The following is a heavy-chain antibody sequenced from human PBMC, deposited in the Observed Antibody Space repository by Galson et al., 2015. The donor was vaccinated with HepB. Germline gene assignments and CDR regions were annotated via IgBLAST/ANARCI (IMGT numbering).Heavy chain of an antibody. CDR2: IRSKANNYAT. V-gene: IGHV3-73*01. CDR1: GFTFSGSA. D-gene: IGHD5-18*01. Sequence: SLRLSCAASGFTFSGSAIHWVRQASGKGPEWVGRIRSKANNYATSYVPSLKGRFTISRDDSKNMAYLHMKSLKTEDTAVYYCAKGYGLFDSWGHGILVTVSP. CDR3: AKGYGLFDS. J-gene: IGHJ5*01.